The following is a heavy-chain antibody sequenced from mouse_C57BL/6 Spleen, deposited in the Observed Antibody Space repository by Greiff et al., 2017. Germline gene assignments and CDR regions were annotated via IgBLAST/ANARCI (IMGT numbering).Heavy chain of an antibody. CDR1: GYTFTSYW. J-gene: IGHJ3*01. CDR2: IHPSDSDT. CDR3: AIERTAQATFPWFAY. D-gene: IGHD3-2*02. Sequence: QVQLQQPGAELVKPGASVKVSCKASGYTFTSYWMHWVKQRPGQGLEWIGRIHPSDSDTNYNQKFKGKATLTVDKSSSTAYMQLSSLTSEDSAVYYCAIERTAQATFPWFAYWGQGTLVTVSA. V-gene: IGHV1-74*01.